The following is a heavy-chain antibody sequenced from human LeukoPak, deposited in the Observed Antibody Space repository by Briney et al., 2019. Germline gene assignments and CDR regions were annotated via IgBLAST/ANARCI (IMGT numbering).Heavy chain of an antibody. J-gene: IGHJ4*02. D-gene: IGHD5-12*01. CDR2: IKQDGSEK. CDR1: GFIFSRYW. V-gene: IGHV3-7*05. CDR3: ASTGLEARYSYFDN. Sequence: GGSLRLSCAASGFIFSRYWMSWVRQAPGKGLEGVANIKQDGSEKYYVDSVKGRFTISRDNAKNSLYLQMNSLRAEDTAVYYCASTGLEARYSYFDNWGQGTLATVSS.